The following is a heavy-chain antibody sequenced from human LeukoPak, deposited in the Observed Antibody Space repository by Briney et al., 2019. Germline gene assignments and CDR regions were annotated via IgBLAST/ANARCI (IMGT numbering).Heavy chain of an antibody. CDR2: IYGVGST. V-gene: IGHV3-53*01. CDR1: EFIVRINY. Sequence: PGGSLRLSCAASEFIVRINYMSWVRQAPGKGLEWVSVIYGVGSTYYADSVKGRFTISRDNSKNTLYLQMNSLRSEDTAVYYCARSTNYYSSGSSKGPFDYWGQGILVTVSS. D-gene: IGHD3-10*01. CDR3: ARSTNYYSSGSSKGPFDY. J-gene: IGHJ4*02.